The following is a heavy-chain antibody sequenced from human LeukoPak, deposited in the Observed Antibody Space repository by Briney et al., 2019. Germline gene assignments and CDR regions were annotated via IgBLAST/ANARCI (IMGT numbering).Heavy chain of an antibody. Sequence: GRSLRLSCAAYGFNFDDYSMHWIRQAPGKGLEWVSGISWNSGSAGYADSVKGRFTISRDNAKNSLYLQMNSLRTEDTALYYCAKDRTYSGYDALDYWGQGTLVTVSS. CDR2: ISWNSGSA. CDR3: AKDRTYSGYDALDY. CDR1: GFNFDDYS. D-gene: IGHD5-12*01. V-gene: IGHV3-9*01. J-gene: IGHJ4*02.